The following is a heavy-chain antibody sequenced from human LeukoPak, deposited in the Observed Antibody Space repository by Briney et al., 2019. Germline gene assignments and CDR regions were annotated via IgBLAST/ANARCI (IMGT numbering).Heavy chain of an antibody. V-gene: IGHV3-30*04. J-gene: IGHJ4*02. CDR3: ARDREYYDILTGYKVSHYFDY. Sequence: PGRSLRLSCAASGFTFNNYAMHWVRQAPGKGLEWVAIISYDGSNKYYADSVKGRFTISRDNSKNTLFLQMNSLRAEDTAVYYCARDREYYDILTGYKVSHYFDYWGQGTLVTDSS. CDR1: GFTFNNYA. CDR2: ISYDGSNK. D-gene: IGHD3-9*01.